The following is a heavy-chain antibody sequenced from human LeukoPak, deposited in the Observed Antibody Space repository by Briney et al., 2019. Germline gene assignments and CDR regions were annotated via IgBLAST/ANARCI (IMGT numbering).Heavy chain of an antibody. J-gene: IGHJ4*02. V-gene: IGHV3-53*01. CDR3: ARDVVGATYFD. D-gene: IGHD1-26*01. Sequence: GGPLRLSCAASGFTVSSNYMTWVRQAPGKGLEWVSIIYSGGSTSYADSVKGRFTISRDNSKNTLYLQMNSLRAEDTAVYYCARDVVGATYFDWGQGTLVTVSS. CDR1: GFTVSSNY. CDR2: IYSGGST.